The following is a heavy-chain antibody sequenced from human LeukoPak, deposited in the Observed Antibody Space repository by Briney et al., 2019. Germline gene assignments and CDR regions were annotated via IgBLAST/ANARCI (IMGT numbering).Heavy chain of an antibody. V-gene: IGHV1-3*01. D-gene: IGHD6-13*01. J-gene: IGHJ4*02. CDR3: AILIAAAGLGDY. CDR1: GYTFTSYA. CDR2: INAGNGNT. Sequence: ASVKVSYKASGYTFTSYAMHWVRQAPGQRLEWMGWINAGNGNTRYSQKFQDRVTITRDTSASTAYMELSSLRSEDTAVYYCAILIAAAGLGDYWGQGTLVTVSS.